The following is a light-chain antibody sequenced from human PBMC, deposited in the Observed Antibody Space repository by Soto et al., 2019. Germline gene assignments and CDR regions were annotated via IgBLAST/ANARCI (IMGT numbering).Light chain of an antibody. CDR1: SSDVGGYNY. V-gene: IGLV2-14*01. CDR2: EVS. J-gene: IGLJ1*01. CDR3: SSYTGSSTLV. Sequence: QSALTQPASVSGSPGQSITISCTGTSSDVGGYNYVSWYQQHPGKAPKLMIYEVSNRPSGVSNRFSGSKSGNTASLTISGLQAGDEADYYCSSYTGSSTLVFGTGTKLTVL.